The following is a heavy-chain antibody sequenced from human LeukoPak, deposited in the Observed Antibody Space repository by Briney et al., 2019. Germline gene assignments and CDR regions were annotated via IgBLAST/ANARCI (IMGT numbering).Heavy chain of an antibody. V-gene: IGHV3-33*06. D-gene: IGHD3-16*02. Sequence: PGRSLRLSCAASGFTFSAYGMHWVRQAPGRGLEWVGVIWHDGTNKYYADSVQGRFTISRDNTRNTLYLQMNSLRAEDTAVYYCTKGYRQKLDNWFDPWGQGTLVTVSS. CDR2: IWHDGTNK. CDR3: TKGYRQKLDNWFDP. J-gene: IGHJ5*02. CDR1: GFTFSAYG.